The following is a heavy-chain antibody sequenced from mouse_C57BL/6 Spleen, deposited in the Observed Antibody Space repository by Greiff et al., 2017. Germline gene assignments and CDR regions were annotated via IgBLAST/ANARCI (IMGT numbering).Heavy chain of an antibody. V-gene: IGHV5-4*03. J-gene: IGHJ4*01. CDR3: ARGTGTRAMDY. D-gene: IGHD4-1*01. CDR1: GFTFSSYA. Sequence: EVKLVESGGGLVKPGGSLKLSCAASGFTFSSYAMSWVRQTPEKRLEWVATISDGGSYTYYPDNVKGRFTISRNNAKNNLYLQMSHLKSEDTAMYYCARGTGTRAMDYWGQGTSVTVSS. CDR2: ISDGGSYT.